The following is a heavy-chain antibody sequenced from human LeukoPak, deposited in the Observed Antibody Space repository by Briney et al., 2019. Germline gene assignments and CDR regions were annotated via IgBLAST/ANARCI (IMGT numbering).Heavy chain of an antibody. J-gene: IGHJ4*02. V-gene: IGHV3-21*01. Sequence: PGGSLRLSCVASGFTYNSYNMNWVRQAPGKGLEWVSSISSSSSYVYSADSVEGRFTISRDNAKNSLYLHMNSLRVEDTAVYYCVRDRALDYWGQGTLVTVSS. CDR3: VRDRALDY. D-gene: IGHD3-16*02. CDR1: GFTYNSYN. CDR2: ISSSSSYV.